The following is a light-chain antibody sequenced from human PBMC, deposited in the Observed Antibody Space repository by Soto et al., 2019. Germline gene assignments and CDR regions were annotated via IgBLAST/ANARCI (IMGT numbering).Light chain of an antibody. CDR2: KRS. CDR1: QNLAHSDGNTY. CDR3: MQATPYPYT. J-gene: IGKJ2*01. V-gene: IGKV2-24*01. Sequence: DIVMTQTPLSSPVALGQPASISCRSSQNLAHSDGNTYLSWLHQRPGQPPSLLIYKRSNRFSGVPDRISGSGAGTEFTLKISRVEAEDVVVYYCMQATPYPYTFGQGTKLEIK.